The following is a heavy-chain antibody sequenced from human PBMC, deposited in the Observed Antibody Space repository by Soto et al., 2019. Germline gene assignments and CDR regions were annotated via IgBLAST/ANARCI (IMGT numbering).Heavy chain of an antibody. CDR3: ARDHDSSGWYDAFDI. D-gene: IGHD6-19*01. V-gene: IGHV3-48*02. CDR1: GFTFSSYS. CDR2: ISSSSSTI. J-gene: IGHJ3*02. Sequence: EVQLVESGGGLVQPGGSLRLSCEASGFTFSSYSMNWVGQAPGKGLEWVSYISSSSSTIYYADSVKGRFTISRDNAKNSLYLQMNSLRDEDTAVYYCARDHDSSGWYDAFDIWGQGTMVTVSS.